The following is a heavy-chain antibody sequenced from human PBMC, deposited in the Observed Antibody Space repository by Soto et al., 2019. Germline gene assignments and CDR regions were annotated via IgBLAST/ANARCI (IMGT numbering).Heavy chain of an antibody. CDR3: ARDLSFRYSSSWPGAFDI. CDR2: IYYSGST. V-gene: IGHV4-59*01. D-gene: IGHD6-13*01. J-gene: IGHJ3*02. Sequence: SETLSLTCTVSGGSISSYYWSWIRQPPGKGLEWIGYIYYSGSTNYNPSLKSRVTISVDTSKNQFSLKLSSVTAADTDVYYCARDLSFRYSSSWPGAFDIWGQGTMVTVSS. CDR1: GGSISSYY.